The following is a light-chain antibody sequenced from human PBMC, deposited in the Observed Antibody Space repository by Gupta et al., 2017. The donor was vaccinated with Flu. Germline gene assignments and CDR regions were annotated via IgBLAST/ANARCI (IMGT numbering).Light chain of an antibody. J-gene: IGLJ3*02. Sequence: GGNNIGSKSVHWYQQKPGQSPVVVVYDDSARPSGIPERFSGSNSENTATLTISRVEAGDEADYYCQLWDSSSDVVFGGGSKLTVL. V-gene: IGLV3-21*02. CDR3: QLWDSSSDVV. CDR1: NIGSKS. CDR2: DDS.